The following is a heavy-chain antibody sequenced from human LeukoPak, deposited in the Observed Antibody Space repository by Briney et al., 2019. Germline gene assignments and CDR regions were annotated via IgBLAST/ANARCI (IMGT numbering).Heavy chain of an antibody. CDR2: YDPEDGET. J-gene: IGHJ4*02. Sequence: GASVKVSCKVSGYALTELCTHWVRQAPGKGLEWMGSYDPEDGETVYAQKFQGRATMTEDTSADTAYMELSSLRSEDTAVYYCATGHYGDSRHDYWGQGTLVTVSS. CDR1: GYALTELC. V-gene: IGHV1-24*01. D-gene: IGHD4-17*01. CDR3: ATGHYGDSRHDY.